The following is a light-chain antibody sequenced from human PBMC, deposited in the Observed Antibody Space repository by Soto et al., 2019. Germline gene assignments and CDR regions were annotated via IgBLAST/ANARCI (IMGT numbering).Light chain of an antibody. CDR3: QQYSSSSPT. CDR2: DAS. V-gene: IGKV1-5*01. Sequence: DIQTSQSTSTLSASVGDRVTITCRASQTISIYLAWCQQRPGEAPKLLIYDASTLESGVPTRFSGSGSGTEFTLTISSLQPDDFATYYCQQYSSSSPTFGQGTKVDIK. CDR1: QTISIY. J-gene: IGKJ1*01.